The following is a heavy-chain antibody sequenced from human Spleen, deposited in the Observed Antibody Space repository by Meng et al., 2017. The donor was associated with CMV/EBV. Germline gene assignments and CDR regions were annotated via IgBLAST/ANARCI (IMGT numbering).Heavy chain of an antibody. V-gene: IGHV3-11*04. CDR3: ARDSGDFWSGYPGPFDY. Sequence: GESLKISCAASGFTFSDYYMSWVRQAPGKGLEWVSYISSSGSTTHYADSVKGRFTISRDNAKNSLYLQMNSLSAEDTAVYYCARDSGDFWSGYPGPFDYWGQGTLVTVSS. CDR2: ISSSGSTT. D-gene: IGHD3-3*01. CDR1: GFTFSDYY. J-gene: IGHJ4*02.